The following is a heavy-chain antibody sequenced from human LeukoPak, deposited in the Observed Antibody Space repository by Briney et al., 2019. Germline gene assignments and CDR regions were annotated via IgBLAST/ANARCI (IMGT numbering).Heavy chain of an antibody. Sequence: ASVKVSCKAPGNTFTDYGVTWVRQAPGHGLECMGWINGYNGNTNYAQKFQGRLTMTTDTSTNTGYMELRSLRSDDTAVYYCARDNGSGRFGFDYWGQGTLVSVSS. D-gene: IGHD3-10*01. V-gene: IGHV1-18*01. J-gene: IGHJ4*02. CDR1: GNTFTDYG. CDR2: INGYNGNT. CDR3: ARDNGSGRFGFDY.